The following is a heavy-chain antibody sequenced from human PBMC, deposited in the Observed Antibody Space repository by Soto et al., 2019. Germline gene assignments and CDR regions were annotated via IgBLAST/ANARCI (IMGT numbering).Heavy chain of an antibody. CDR3: ARLRDYYYYYMEV. CDR2: IYPGDSDT. V-gene: IGHV5-51*01. J-gene: IGHJ6*03. D-gene: IGHD4-17*01. Sequence: CKGSGYSFTSYWIGWVRQMPGKGLEWMGIIYPGDSDTRYSPSFQGQVTISADKSISTAYLQWSSLKASDTAMYYCARLRDYYYYYMEVWGKGTSVTVSS. CDR1: GYSFTSYW.